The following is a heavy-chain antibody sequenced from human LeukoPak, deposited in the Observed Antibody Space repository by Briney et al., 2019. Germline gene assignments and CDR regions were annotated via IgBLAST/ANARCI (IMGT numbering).Heavy chain of an antibody. D-gene: IGHD1-26*01. Sequence: ASVKVSCKASGYTFTSYDINWVRQATGQGLEWMGWMNPNSGNTGYAQKFQGRVTMTRNTSISTAYIELNSLRSEDTAVYYCARGRGGSYYYYYMDIWGKGTTVTISS. CDR2: MNPNSGNT. J-gene: IGHJ6*03. CDR3: ARGRGGSYYYYYMDI. CDR1: GYTFTSYD. V-gene: IGHV1-8*01.